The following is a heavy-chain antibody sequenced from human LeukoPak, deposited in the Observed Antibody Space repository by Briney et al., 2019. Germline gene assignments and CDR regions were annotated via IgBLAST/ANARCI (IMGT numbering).Heavy chain of an antibody. D-gene: IGHD6-13*01. CDR3: ARVGRQLGAFDI. CDR2: IYHSGST. CDR1: GGSISSGGYS. Sequence: NPSETLSLTCAVSGGSISSGGYSWSWIRQAPGKGLEWIGYIYHSGSTYYNPSLKSRVTISVDRSKNQFSLKLSSVTAADTAVYYCARVGRQLGAFDIWGQGTMVTVSS. J-gene: IGHJ3*02. V-gene: IGHV4-30-2*01.